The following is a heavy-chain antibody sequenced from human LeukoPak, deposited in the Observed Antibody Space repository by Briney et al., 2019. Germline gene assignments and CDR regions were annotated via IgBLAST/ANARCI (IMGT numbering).Heavy chain of an antibody. J-gene: IGHJ6*03. V-gene: IGHV4-4*07. CDR3: ARNGPHPISYYMDV. Sequence: SETLPLTCTVSGGSISSYYWSWIRQPAGKGLEWIGRIYTSGSTNYNPSLKSRVTMSVDTSKNQFSLKLSSVTAADTAVYYCARNGPHPISYYMDVWGKGTTVTVSS. D-gene: IGHD2-8*01. CDR1: GGSISSYY. CDR2: IYTSGST.